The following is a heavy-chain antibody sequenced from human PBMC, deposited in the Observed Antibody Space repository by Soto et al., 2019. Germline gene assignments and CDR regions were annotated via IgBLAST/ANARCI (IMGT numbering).Heavy chain of an antibody. CDR2: ISSSGSDT. V-gene: IGHV3-11*05. D-gene: IGHD5-12*01. Sequence: QVQLVESGGGLVKPGGCLRLSCAASGFTFSDYYMSWIRQAPGKGLEWVSYISSSGSDTNYADSVKGRFTVSRDNAKNRLYRSMNSLRAEDPVVYYCARSLRGYSGYSGYWGQGTLVTVSS. CDR3: ARSLRGYSGYSGY. CDR1: GFTFSDYY. J-gene: IGHJ4*02.